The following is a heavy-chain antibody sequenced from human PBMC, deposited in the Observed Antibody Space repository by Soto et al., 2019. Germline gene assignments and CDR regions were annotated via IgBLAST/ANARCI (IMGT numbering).Heavy chain of an antibody. CDR3: ARDSTRGSYYVGAFDI. CDR1: GFTFSSYA. D-gene: IGHD1-26*01. CDR2: ISYDGSNK. J-gene: IGHJ3*02. V-gene: IGHV3-30-3*01. Sequence: GGSLRLSCAASGFTFSSYAMHWVRQAPGKGLEWVAVISYDGSNKYYADSVKGRFTISRDNSKNTLYLQMNSLRAEDTAVYYCARDSTRGSYYVGAFDIWGQGTMVTVSS.